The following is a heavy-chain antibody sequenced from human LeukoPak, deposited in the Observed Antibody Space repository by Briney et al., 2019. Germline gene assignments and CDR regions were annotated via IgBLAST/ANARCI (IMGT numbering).Heavy chain of an antibody. Sequence: SETLSLTCAVYGGSFSGYYWSWIRQPPGKGLEWIGEINHSGSTNYNPSLKSRVTISVDTSKNQFSLKLSSVTAADTAVYYCARRPGLVMVRSDYWGQGTLVTVSS. D-gene: IGHD3-16*01. J-gene: IGHJ4*02. CDR2: INHSGST. CDR3: ARRPGLVMVRSDY. CDR1: GGSFSGYY. V-gene: IGHV4-34*01.